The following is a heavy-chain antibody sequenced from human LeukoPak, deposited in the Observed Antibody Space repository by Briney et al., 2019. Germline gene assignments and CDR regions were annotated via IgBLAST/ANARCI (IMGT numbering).Heavy chain of an antibody. CDR1: GFTFSSYA. Sequence: GGSLRLSCAASGFTFSSYAMSWVRQAPGKGLEWVSAISGSGGSTYYADSVKGRFTISRDNSKNTLYLQMNSLRAEDTAVYYCATDSSGWYVPTDYWGQGTLVTVSS. J-gene: IGHJ4*02. CDR3: ATDSSGWYVPTDY. D-gene: IGHD6-19*01. CDR2: ISGSGGST. V-gene: IGHV3-23*01.